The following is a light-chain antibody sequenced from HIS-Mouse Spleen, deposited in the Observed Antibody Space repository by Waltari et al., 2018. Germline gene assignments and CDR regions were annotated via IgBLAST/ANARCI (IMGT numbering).Light chain of an antibody. CDR1: QSLLHSNGYNS. CDR3: MQALQTPEIT. J-gene: IGKJ5*01. CDR2: LGS. Sequence: DIVMTQSPLSLPVTPGEPASISCRSSQSLLHSNGYNSLDWYLQKPGQSPQLLIYLGSNRASGVPDRFSGSGSGTDFTLKISRVEAEDVGVYYCMQALQTPEITFGQGTRLEIK. V-gene: IGKV2-28*01.